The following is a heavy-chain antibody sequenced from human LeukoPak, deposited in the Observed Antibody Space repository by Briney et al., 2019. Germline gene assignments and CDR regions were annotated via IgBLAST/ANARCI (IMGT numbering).Heavy chain of an antibody. Sequence: SETLSLTCAVSGGSINSGVYSWGWIRQPPGKGLEWIGYTYHSGSTYSNPSLKSRVTTSIDRSKNQFSLKLNSVTAVDTAVYYCARGGTYRDDAFDIWGQGTMVTVSS. CDR2: TYHSGST. J-gene: IGHJ3*02. CDR3: ARGGTYRDDAFDI. CDR1: GGSINSGVYS. V-gene: IGHV4-30-2*01. D-gene: IGHD1-26*01.